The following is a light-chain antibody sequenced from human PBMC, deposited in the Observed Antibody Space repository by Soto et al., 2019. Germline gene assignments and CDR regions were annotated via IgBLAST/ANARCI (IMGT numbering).Light chain of an antibody. V-gene: IGLV2-14*01. CDR1: SSDVGTYDD. J-gene: IGLJ1*01. CDR3: SSYTISSTYV. Sequence: QSALTQPASVSASPGQSITISCTGTSSDVGTYDDVSWYRQHPGKGPKLLIYEVTNRPSGVSNRFSGSKSGNTASLTISGLQAEDDADYYGSSYTISSTYVFGSGTKLTVL. CDR2: EVT.